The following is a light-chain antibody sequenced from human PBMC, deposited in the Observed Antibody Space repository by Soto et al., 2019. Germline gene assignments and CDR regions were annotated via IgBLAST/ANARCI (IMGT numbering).Light chain of an antibody. J-gene: IGLJ3*02. CDR3: SSYTTSTAWV. Sequence: QSVLTQPASVSGSPGQSITISCTGTSNDVGNYNFVSWYRQHPGKAPKLLIYEVSYRPSGVSDRFSGSKSGNTASLSISGLQAEDESDFYCSSYTTSTAWVFGGGTKLTVL. CDR2: EVS. V-gene: IGLV2-14*01. CDR1: SNDVGNYNF.